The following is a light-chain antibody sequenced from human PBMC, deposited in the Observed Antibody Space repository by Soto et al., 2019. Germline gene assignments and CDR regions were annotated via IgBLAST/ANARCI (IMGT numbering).Light chain of an antibody. Sequence: QSVLTQPASVSGSPGQSITISCTGTSSDLAIYNYVSWYQQQPGKAPKLMIYEGGKRPSGVSNRFSGSKSGNTASLTISGLQAEDEADYYCCSFALRSTLIFGGGTKVTVL. J-gene: IGLJ2*01. V-gene: IGLV2-23*01. CDR1: SSDLAIYNY. CDR3: CSFALRSTLI. CDR2: EGG.